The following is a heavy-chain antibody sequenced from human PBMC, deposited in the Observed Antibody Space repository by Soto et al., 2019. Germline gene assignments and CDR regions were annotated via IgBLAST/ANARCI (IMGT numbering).Heavy chain of an antibody. CDR1: GFTFSSYG. CDR2: IWDDGSNK. Sequence: QVQLVESGGGVVQPGRSLRLSCAASGFTFSSYGMHWVRQAPGKGLEWVAVIWDDGSNKYYADSVKGRFTISRDNSKNTLYLQMNSLRAEDTAVYYCARGEQLVLDYWGQGTLVTVSS. J-gene: IGHJ4*02. D-gene: IGHD6-6*01. V-gene: IGHV3-33*01. CDR3: ARGEQLVLDY.